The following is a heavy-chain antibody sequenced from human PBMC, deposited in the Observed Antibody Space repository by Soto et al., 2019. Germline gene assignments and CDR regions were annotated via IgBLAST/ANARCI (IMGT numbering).Heavy chain of an antibody. CDR3: AKDKVYSNYQYYFAS. J-gene: IGHJ4*02. D-gene: IGHD4-4*01. CDR1: GFTFENYA. CDR2: ISWKSGSI. V-gene: IGHV3-9*01. Sequence: GGSLRLSCAASGFTFENYAMHWVRQGPGKGLEWVAGISWKSGSIGYADSVRGRFTISRDNAKNSLYLQMNSLRPEDTALYYCAKDKVYSNYQYYFASWGQGTLVTVSS.